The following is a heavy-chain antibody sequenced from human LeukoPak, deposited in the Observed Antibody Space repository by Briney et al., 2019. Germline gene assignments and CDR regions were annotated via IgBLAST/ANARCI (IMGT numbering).Heavy chain of an antibody. CDR3: ARGRSSGYYYDY. Sequence: AGGSLRLPCAASGFTFSSYGMHWVRQAPGKGLEWVAVIWYDGSNKYYADSVKGRFTISRDNSKNTLYLQMNSLRAEDTAVHYCARGRSSGYYYDYWGQGTLVTVSS. J-gene: IGHJ4*02. V-gene: IGHV3-33*01. D-gene: IGHD3-22*01. CDR1: GFTFSSYG. CDR2: IWYDGSNK.